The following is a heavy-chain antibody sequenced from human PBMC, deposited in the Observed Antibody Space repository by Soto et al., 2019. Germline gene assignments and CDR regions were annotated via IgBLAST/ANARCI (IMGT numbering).Heavy chain of an antibody. CDR2: IIPIFGTA. CDR3: ASLGIAARPDRDGMDV. D-gene: IGHD6-6*01. J-gene: IGHJ6*02. Sequence: QVQLVQSGAEVKKPGSSVKVSCKASGGTFSSYAISWVRQAPGQGLEWMGGIIPIFGTANYAQKFQGRVTITADESTRKADMGLGTLRSEDTAVYYCASLGIAARPDRDGMDVWGQGTTVTVSS. CDR1: GGTFSSYA. V-gene: IGHV1-69*12.